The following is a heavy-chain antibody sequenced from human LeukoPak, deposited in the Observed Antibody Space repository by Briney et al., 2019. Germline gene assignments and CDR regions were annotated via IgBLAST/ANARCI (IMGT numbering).Heavy chain of an antibody. Sequence: PGGSLRLSCAASGFTFNDHYMDWVRQAPGKGLEWVGRTRNKANSYTTEYAAYVKGRFVISRDDSKNSLYLQMNSMKTEDTAVYYCARVRDSGGYYLDSWGQGTLVTVSS. J-gene: IGHJ4*02. CDR1: GFTFNDHY. V-gene: IGHV3-72*01. CDR3: ARVRDSGGYYLDS. CDR2: TRNKANSYTT. D-gene: IGHD3-22*01.